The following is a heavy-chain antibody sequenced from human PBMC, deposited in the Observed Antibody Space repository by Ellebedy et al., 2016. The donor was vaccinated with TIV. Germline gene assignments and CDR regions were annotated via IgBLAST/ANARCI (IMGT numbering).Heavy chain of an antibody. D-gene: IGHD6-19*01. CDR1: GFTFSSYW. J-gene: IGHJ4*02. CDR2: IKQDGSER. V-gene: IGHV3-7*01. Sequence: PGGSLRLSCAASGFTFSSYWMSWVRQAPGTGLEWVASIKQDGSERPYVDSVKGRFTISRDNAKNSLYLQISSLRAEDTAVYYSARDQGWAVAGTTRFDCWGQGTLVTVSS. CDR3: ARDQGWAVAGTTRFDC.